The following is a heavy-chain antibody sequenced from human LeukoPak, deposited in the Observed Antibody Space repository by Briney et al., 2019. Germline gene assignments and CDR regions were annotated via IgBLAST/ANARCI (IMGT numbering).Heavy chain of an antibody. CDR2: IYYTGGT. Sequence: PSETLSLTCSVSGGPLSTSLYYWGWIRQPPGKGLEWIGNIYYTGGTSYNPSLESRVSISIDMSKNQFSLDLTSVTAADTAVYYCARSPPTIFDYWGQGTLATVSS. CDR1: GGPLSTSLYY. D-gene: IGHD5-12*01. CDR3: ARSPPTIFDY. J-gene: IGHJ4*02. V-gene: IGHV4-39*01.